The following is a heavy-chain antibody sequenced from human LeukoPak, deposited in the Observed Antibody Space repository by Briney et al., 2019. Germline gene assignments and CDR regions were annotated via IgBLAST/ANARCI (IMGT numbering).Heavy chain of an antibody. V-gene: IGHV3-30*02. J-gene: IGHJ4*02. CDR1: GFTFSTYG. D-gene: IGHD3-22*01. CDR3: AKDHYDSSGHRIGY. Sequence: PGGSLRLSCAASGFTFSTYGMHWVRQAPGKGLEWVAFIRFDGNNNFQADSVKGRFTISRDIPKNTLYLQMSSLRPDDTAVYYCAKDHYDSSGHRIGYWGQGALVTVSS. CDR2: IRFDGNNN.